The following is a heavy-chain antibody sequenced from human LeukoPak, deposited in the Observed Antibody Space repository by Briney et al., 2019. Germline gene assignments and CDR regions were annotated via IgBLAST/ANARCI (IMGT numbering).Heavy chain of an antibody. Sequence: GGSLRLSCAASGFTFSSYEMKWVRQAPGKGLEWLSYISSSGSTMYYADSVKGRFTISRDNAKNSLYLQMNSLRAEDTAVYYCAELGITMIGGVWGKGTTVTISS. V-gene: IGHV3-48*03. CDR2: ISSSGSTM. D-gene: IGHD3-10*02. J-gene: IGHJ6*04. CDR3: AELGITMIGGV. CDR1: GFTFSSYE.